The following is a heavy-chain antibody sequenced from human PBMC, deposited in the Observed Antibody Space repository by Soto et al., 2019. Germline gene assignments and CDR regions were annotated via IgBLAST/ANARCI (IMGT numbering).Heavy chain of an antibody. CDR2: IYYSGST. CDR1: GGSISSGDYY. V-gene: IGHV4-30-4*01. Sequence: LSLTCTVSGGSISSGDYYWSWIRQPPGKGLEWIGYIYYSGSTYYNPSLKSRVTISVDTSKNQFSLKLSSVTAADTAVYYCARIGYCTNGVCANFDYWGQGTLVTVPS. CDR3: ARIGYCTNGVCANFDY. D-gene: IGHD2-8*01. J-gene: IGHJ4*02.